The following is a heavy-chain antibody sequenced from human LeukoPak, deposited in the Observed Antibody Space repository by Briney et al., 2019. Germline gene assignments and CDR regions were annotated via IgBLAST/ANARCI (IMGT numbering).Heavy chain of an antibody. Sequence: ASVKVSCKACGYTFTSYYMHWVRQAPGQGLEWMAIINPSGGSTSYAQKFQGRVTMTRDTSTSTVYMELSSLRSEDTAVYYCARDSRPSYDSSGYYYPGVYWGQGTLVTVS. CDR2: INPSGGST. J-gene: IGHJ4*02. CDR1: GYTFTSYY. D-gene: IGHD3-22*01. CDR3: ARDSRPSYDSSGYYYPGVY. V-gene: IGHV1-46*01.